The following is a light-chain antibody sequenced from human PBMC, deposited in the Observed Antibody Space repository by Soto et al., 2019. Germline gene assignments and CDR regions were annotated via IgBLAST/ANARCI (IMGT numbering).Light chain of an antibody. J-gene: IGLJ1*01. CDR1: SSDVGGYNY. CDR2: EVN. Sequence: QSVLTQPASVSGSPGQSITISCTGTSSDVGGYNYVSWYQHSPGKAPKLMIYEVNSRPSGVSNRFSGSKSGNTASLTISGLQAEDESDYYCSSCTSSNTCLFGTGTKV. CDR3: SSCTSSNTCL. V-gene: IGLV2-14*01.